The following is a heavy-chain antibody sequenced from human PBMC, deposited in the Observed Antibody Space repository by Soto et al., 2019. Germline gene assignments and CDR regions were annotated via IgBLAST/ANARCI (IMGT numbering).Heavy chain of an antibody. CDR3: VKSNIVVVTANFDY. J-gene: IGHJ4*02. V-gene: IGHV3-23*01. CDR2: ISGSGGST. Sequence: PGGSLRLSCAASGFTFSSYAMSWVRQAPGKGLEWVSAISGSGGSTYYADSVKGRFTISRDNSKNTLYLQMNSLRAEDTAVYYCVKSNIVVVTANFDYWGQGTLVTVSS. D-gene: IGHD2-21*02. CDR1: GFTFSSYA.